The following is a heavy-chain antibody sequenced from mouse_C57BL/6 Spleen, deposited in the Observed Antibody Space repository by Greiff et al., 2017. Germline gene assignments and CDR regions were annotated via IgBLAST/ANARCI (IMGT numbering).Heavy chain of an antibody. CDR3: TGGDSSFYYAMDY. CDR2: IDPEAGAT. CDR1: GYTFTDYE. V-gene: IGHV1-15*01. Sequence: QVQLQQSGAELVRPGASVTLSCKASGYTFTDYEMHWVKQTPVHGLEWIGAIDPEAGATDYNQKFKGKAILTADKSSSTAYMELRSLTSEDSAVYYCTGGDSSFYYAMDYWGQGTAVTVSS. D-gene: IGHD1-1*01. J-gene: IGHJ4*01.